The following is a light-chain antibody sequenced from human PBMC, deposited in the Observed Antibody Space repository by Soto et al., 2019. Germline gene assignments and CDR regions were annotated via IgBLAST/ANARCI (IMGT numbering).Light chain of an antibody. CDR2: DAS. CDR1: QSVSSY. Sequence: EIVLTQSPATLSLSPGERATLSCRASQSVSSYLAWYQQKPGQAPRLLIHDASTRATGIPARFSGSGSGTDFTLTISSLEPEDFAVYYCQQHSNWPRTFGQGTKVEIK. V-gene: IGKV3-11*01. CDR3: QQHSNWPRT. J-gene: IGKJ1*01.